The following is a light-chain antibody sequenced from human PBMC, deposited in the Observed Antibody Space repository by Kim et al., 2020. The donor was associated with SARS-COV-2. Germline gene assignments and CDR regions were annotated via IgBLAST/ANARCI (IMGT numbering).Light chain of an antibody. J-gene: IGKJ4*01. CDR3: QHYGSSVLT. Sequence: EIVLTQSPRTLSLSPGERATLSCRASQSLSSPYLAWYQQKPGQAPRLLIYGASSRATGIPDRFSGSGSGTDFTLTISRLEAEDFAVFYCQHYGSSVLTFGGGTKLEI. CDR2: GAS. V-gene: IGKV3-20*01. CDR1: QSLSSPY.